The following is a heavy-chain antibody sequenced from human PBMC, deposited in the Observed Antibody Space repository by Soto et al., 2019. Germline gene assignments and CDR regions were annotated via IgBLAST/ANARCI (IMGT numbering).Heavy chain of an antibody. D-gene: IGHD3-22*01. CDR2: ISYDGSNK. V-gene: IGHV3-30-3*01. CDR1: GFTFSSYA. Sequence: QVQLVESGGGVVQPGRSLRLSCAASGFTFSSYAMHWVRQAPGKGLEWVAVISYDGSNKYYADSVKGRFTISRDNSKNTLYLQMNSLRAEDTAVYYCARNPNDRSGYQAWGQGTLVTVSS. J-gene: IGHJ5*02. CDR3: ARNPNDRSGYQA.